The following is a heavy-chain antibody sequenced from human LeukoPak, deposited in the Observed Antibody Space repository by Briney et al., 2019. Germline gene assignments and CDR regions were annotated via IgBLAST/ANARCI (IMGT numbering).Heavy chain of an antibody. CDR2: IKQDGSEK. J-gene: IGHJ5*02. D-gene: IGHD3-16*02. Sequence: PRGSLRVSCAASGFTLSSYWMSCVRQAPGKGLEWVSNIKQDGSEKYYVDSVKGRFTISRDNAKNSLYLQMNSLRAEDTAVYYCARKLYSGPNWFDPWGQGTLVTVSS. V-gene: IGHV3-7*01. CDR3: ARKLYSGPNWFDP. CDR1: GFTLSSYW.